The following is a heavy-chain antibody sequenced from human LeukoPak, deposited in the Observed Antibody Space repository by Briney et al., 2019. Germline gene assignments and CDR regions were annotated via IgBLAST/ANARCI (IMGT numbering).Heavy chain of an antibody. V-gene: IGHV3-23*01. CDR2: ITASGGNT. CDR3: AKGNGYSYGRYYFDY. J-gene: IGHJ4*02. Sequence: GGSLRLSCAASGFTFSSYAMGWVRQAPGKGLEWVSAITASGGNTYYADSVKGRFTISRDNSKNTLYPQVNSLRAEDTAVYYCAKGNGYSYGRYYFDYWGQGTLVTVSS. CDR1: GFTFSSYA. D-gene: IGHD5-18*01.